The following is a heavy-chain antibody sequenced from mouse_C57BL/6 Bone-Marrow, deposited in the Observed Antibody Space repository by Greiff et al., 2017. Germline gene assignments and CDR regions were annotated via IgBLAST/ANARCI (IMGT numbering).Heavy chain of an antibody. J-gene: IGHJ1*03. Sequence: VQLQQSGPGLAAPSQSLSITCTVSGFSLTSYGVHWVSQPPGKGLEWLVVIWSDGSTTYNSALKSRLSISKDNSKSQVFLKMNTVQTDDTAMSYCARHRGDGTYYCYFDVWGTGTTVTVSS. V-gene: IGHV2-6-1*01. D-gene: IGHD2-1*01. CDR3: ARHRGDGTYYCYFDV. CDR2: IWSDGST. CDR1: GFSLTSYG.